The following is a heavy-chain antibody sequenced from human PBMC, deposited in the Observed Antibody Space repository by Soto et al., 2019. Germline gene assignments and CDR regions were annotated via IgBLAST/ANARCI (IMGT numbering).Heavy chain of an antibody. CDR1: GFTFSSYS. D-gene: IGHD2-15*01. Sequence: GGSLRLSCAASGFTFSSYSMNWVRQAPGKGLEWVSSISSSSSYIYYADSVKGRFTISRDNAKNSLYLQMNSLRAEDTAVYYCARGGYCSGGSCYGYYFDYWGQGTLVTVSS. CDR2: ISSSSSYI. CDR3: ARGGYCSGGSCYGYYFDY. J-gene: IGHJ4*02. V-gene: IGHV3-21*01.